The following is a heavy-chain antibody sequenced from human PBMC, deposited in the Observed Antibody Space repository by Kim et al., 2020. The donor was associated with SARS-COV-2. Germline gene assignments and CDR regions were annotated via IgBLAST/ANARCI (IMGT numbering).Heavy chain of an antibody. V-gene: IGHV1-46*01. J-gene: IGHJ4*02. CDR1: GYTFTTYY. D-gene: IGHD3-10*01. CDR3: ARVGSGSSPLDY. CDR2: INPSGGSP. Sequence: ASVKVSCKASGYTFTTYYIHWIRQAPGQGLEWMGIINPSGGSPTYAQKFQGRVTMTRDTSTSTVYLELGSLTSEDTAVFYCARVGSGSSPLDYWGQGTLVTVSS.